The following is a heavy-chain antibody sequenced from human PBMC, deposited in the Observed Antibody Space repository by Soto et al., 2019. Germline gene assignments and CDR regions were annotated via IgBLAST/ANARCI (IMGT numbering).Heavy chain of an antibody. D-gene: IGHD1-1*01. Sequence: GGSLRLSCAASGFTFSSYGMHWVRQAPGKGLEWVAVISYDGSNKYYADSVKGRFTISRDNSKNTLYLQMNSLRAEVTAVYYCARDHTTGTDAFDIWGQGTMVTVS. J-gene: IGHJ3*02. V-gene: IGHV3-30*03. CDR2: ISYDGSNK. CDR3: ARDHTTGTDAFDI. CDR1: GFTFSSYG.